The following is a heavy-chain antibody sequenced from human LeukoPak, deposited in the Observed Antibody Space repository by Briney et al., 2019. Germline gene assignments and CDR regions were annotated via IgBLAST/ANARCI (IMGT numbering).Heavy chain of an antibody. CDR2: ISRSRSYI. D-gene: IGHD3-22*01. CDR1: GFTLSSYS. Sequence: GGSLPLSCAASGFTLSSYSMNWLRQAPGKGLEWVSSISRSRSYIYYADSVKGRFTISRDNAKNSLYLQMNSLRAEDTAVYYCARDRGGYYYDSSGYCFDYWGQGTLVTVSS. CDR3: ARDRGGYYYDSSGYCFDY. J-gene: IGHJ4*02. V-gene: IGHV3-21*04.